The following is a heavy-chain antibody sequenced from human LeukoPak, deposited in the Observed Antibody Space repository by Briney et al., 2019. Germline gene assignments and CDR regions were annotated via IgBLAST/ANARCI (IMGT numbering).Heavy chain of an antibody. CDR2: ISWDGGST. Sequence: GGSLRLSCAASGFTFDDYTMHWVRQAPGKGLEWVSLISWDGGSTYYADSVKGRFTISRDNSKNSLYLQMNSLRAEDTAVYYCARDPGIGGLHFDYWGQGTLVTVSS. CDR1: GFTFDDYT. CDR3: ARDPGIGGLHFDY. V-gene: IGHV3-43*01. D-gene: IGHD2-15*01. J-gene: IGHJ4*02.